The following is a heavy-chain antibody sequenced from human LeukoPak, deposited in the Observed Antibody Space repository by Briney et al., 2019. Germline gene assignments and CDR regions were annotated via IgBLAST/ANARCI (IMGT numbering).Heavy chain of an antibody. CDR1: GGSISSSY. J-gene: IGHJ4*02. V-gene: IGHV4-59*01. CDR2: IHYSGST. Sequence: SETLSLTCTVSGGSISSSYWSWIRQPPGKGLEWIGYIHYSGSTNYNPSLKSRVTISVDTSKNQFSLKVNSVTAADTAADYCASDADYGAYFAYWGKGTLVTVS. CDR3: ASDADYGAYFAY. D-gene: IGHD4-17*01.